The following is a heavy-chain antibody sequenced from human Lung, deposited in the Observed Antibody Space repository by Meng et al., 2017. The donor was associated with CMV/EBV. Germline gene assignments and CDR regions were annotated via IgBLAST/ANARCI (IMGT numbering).Heavy chain of an antibody. Sequence: QVQLQQWGAGLLKPSETLSLTCAVYGGSFGGYYWSWIRQPPGKGLEWIGEINHSGSTNYNPSLKSRVTISVDTSKNQFSLKLSSVTAADTAVYYCARERGAGSTQRGWFDTWGQGTLVTVAS. CDR3: ARERGAGSTQRGWFDT. CDR1: GGSFGGYY. V-gene: IGHV4-34*01. CDR2: INHSGST. J-gene: IGHJ5*02. D-gene: IGHD3-10*01.